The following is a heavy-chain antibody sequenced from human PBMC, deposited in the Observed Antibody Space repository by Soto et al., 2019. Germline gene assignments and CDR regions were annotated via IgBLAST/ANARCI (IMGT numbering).Heavy chain of an antibody. V-gene: IGHV2-5*02. CDR3: AHRAGGWDDY. J-gene: IGHJ4*02. CDR2: IYWDDDK. D-gene: IGHD1-26*01. Sequence: QITLKESGPTLVKPTQTLTLTCTFSGFSLSTSGVGVGWIRQPPGKALEGLALIYWDDDKRYSPSLKSRLTIAPDTPHNQVVLTMTNMDPVDTSSYRGAHRAGGWDDYWGQGTLVTVSS. CDR1: GFSLSTSGVG.